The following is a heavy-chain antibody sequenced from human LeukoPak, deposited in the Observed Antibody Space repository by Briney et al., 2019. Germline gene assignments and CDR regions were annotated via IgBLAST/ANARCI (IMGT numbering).Heavy chain of an antibody. CDR2: IIPIFGIA. CDR3: ARIAEPYYYDSGYAFDI. CDR1: GGTFISYA. D-gene: IGHD3-22*01. J-gene: IGHJ3*02. V-gene: IGHV1-69*10. Sequence: SVTVSCKASGGTFISYAISWVRQAPGQGLEWMGRIIPIFGIANYARKFQGRVTITADKSTSTAYMELSSLRSEDTAVYYCARIAEPYYYDSGYAFDIWGQGTMVTVSS.